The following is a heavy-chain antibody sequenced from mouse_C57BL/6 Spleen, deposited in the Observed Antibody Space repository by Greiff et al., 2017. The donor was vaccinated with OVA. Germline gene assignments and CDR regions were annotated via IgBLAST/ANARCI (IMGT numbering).Heavy chain of an antibody. Sequence: VQLQQSGPGLVKPSQSLSLTCSVTGYSITSGYYWNWIRQFPGNKLEWMGYISYDGSNNYNPSLKNRISITRDTSKNQFFLKLNSVTTEDTATYYWARDRYYGSSYDWYFDVWGTGTTVTVSS. CDR2: ISYDGSN. CDR1: GYSITSGYY. CDR3: ARDRYYGSSYDWYFDV. V-gene: IGHV3-6*01. J-gene: IGHJ1*03. D-gene: IGHD1-1*01.